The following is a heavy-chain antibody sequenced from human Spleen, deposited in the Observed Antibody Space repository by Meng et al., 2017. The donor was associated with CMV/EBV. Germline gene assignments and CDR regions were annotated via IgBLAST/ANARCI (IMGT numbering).Heavy chain of an antibody. CDR1: GFTFSSYA. CDR3: ARTVQSCDY. V-gene: IGHV3-21*01. D-gene: IGHD1-1*01. CDR2: ISSSSSYI. J-gene: IGHJ4*02. Sequence: GESLKISCAASGFTFSSYAMSWVRQAPGKGLEWVSSISSSSSYIYYADSVKGRFTISRDNAKNSLYLQMNSLRAEDTAVYYCARTVQSCDYWGQGTLVTVSS.